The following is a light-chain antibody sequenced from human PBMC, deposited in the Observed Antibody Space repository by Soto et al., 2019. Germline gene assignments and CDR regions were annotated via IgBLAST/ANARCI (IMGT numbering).Light chain of an antibody. CDR1: QSVRSGS. J-gene: IGKJ2*02. Sequence: EIVLTQSPGTLSLIPGQGATLSCRASQSVRSGSLAWYQQKSGQAPRLLIFGASSRATDIPVRFSGSGYGTDFSLTISRLEPEDFAVYYCQQYADSPRTFGQGTKLEIK. CDR3: QQYADSPRT. CDR2: GAS. V-gene: IGKV3-20*01.